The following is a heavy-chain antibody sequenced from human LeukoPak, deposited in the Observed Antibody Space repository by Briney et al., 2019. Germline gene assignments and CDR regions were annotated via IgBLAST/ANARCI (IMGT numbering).Heavy chain of an antibody. V-gene: IGHV2-5*02. Sequence: SGPTLLNPTPTLTLTCTFSGFSLSTSGVGVGWIRQPPGKALEWLSLIYWDDDKRYSPSLKSRLTITKDTSKNQVVLTMTNMDPVDTATYYRAHSDTAMVPSPFDFWGQGTLVTVSS. D-gene: IGHD5-18*01. J-gene: IGHJ4*02. CDR1: GFSLSTSGVG. CDR2: IYWDDDK. CDR3: AHSDTAMVPSPFDF.